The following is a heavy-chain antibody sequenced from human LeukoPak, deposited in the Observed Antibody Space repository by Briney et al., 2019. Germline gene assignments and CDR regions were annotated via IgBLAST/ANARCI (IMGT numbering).Heavy chain of an antibody. CDR2: IYSGGST. CDR3: ATTYHYGALDY. J-gene: IGHJ4*02. Sequence: GGSLGLSYAASGFTVSSNFMSWVRQAPGKGLKWVSVIYSGGSTYYADSVKGRFTISRDNSKNTLYLQMNSLRAEDTAVYYCATTYHYGALDYWGQGTLVTVSS. CDR1: GFTVSSNF. D-gene: IGHD4-17*01. V-gene: IGHV3-53*01.